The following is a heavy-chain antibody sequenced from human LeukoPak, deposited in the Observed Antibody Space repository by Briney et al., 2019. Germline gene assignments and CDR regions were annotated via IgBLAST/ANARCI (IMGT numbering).Heavy chain of an antibody. CDR2: VNPKNGET. CDR3: ATPSGSYFGYYYFHW. Sequence: ASVKLFFKASGYKFSDYYVHWVQQAPGKGLEWMGRVNPKNGETMYVGKLLGRISISADTSTNTVYMELSSLRSEDTAVYYCATPSGSYFGYYYFHWWGQGTLVTVSS. V-gene: IGHV1-69-2*01. CDR1: GYKFSDYY. J-gene: IGHJ4*02. D-gene: IGHD1-26*01.